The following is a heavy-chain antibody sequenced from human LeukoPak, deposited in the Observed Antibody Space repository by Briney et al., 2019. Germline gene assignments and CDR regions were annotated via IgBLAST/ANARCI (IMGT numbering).Heavy chain of an antibody. Sequence: AGGSLRLSCAASGFIFSTYGMSWVRQSPGKGLEWVSGISGSGDHTYHGDSVRGRFTISRDNSNNTLYLEMKSLIVEDTALYYCVKPPEWLRLRADVFETWGQGTMVTVSS. J-gene: IGHJ3*02. CDR3: VKPPEWLRLRADVFET. CDR2: ISGSGDHT. V-gene: IGHV3-23*01. D-gene: IGHD5-12*01. CDR1: GFIFSTYG.